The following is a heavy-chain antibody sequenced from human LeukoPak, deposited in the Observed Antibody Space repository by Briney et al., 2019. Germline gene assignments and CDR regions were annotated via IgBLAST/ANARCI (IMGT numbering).Heavy chain of an antibody. Sequence: SETLSLTCTVSGGSINSYYWSWIRQPPGKGLEWIGYIYYSGSTNYNPSLKSRVTMSVDTSKNQFSLKLSSVTAADTAVYYCARGKQYSSGYYYYMDVWGKGTTVTISS. CDR1: GGSINSYY. CDR3: ARGKQYSSGYYYYMDV. D-gene: IGHD6-19*01. CDR2: IYYSGST. V-gene: IGHV4-59*12. J-gene: IGHJ6*03.